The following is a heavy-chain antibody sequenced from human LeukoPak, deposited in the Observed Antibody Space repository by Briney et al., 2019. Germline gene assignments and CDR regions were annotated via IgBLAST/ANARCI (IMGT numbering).Heavy chain of an antibody. CDR1: GGSFSGYY. CDR2: IYYSGST. J-gene: IGHJ4*02. D-gene: IGHD3-10*01. V-gene: IGHV4-59*01. Sequence: SETLFLTCAVYGGSFSGYYWSWIRQPPGKGLEWIGYIYYSGSTNYNPSLKSRVTISVDTSKNQFSLKLSSVTAADTAVYYCARATYYYGSGSYYNFDYWGQGTLVTVSS. CDR3: ARATYYYGSGSYYNFDY.